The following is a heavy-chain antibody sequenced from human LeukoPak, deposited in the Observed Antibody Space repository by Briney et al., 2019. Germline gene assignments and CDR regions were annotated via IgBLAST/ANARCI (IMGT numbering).Heavy chain of an antibody. CDR2: ISAYNGNT. CDR1: GGTFSSYA. J-gene: IGHJ4*02. V-gene: IGHV1-18*01. CDR3: ARGMVRGVIPPYYFDY. Sequence: ASVKVSCKASGGTFSSYAISWVRQAPGQGLEWMGWISAYNGNTNYAQKLQGRVTMTTDTSTSTAYMELRSLRSDDTAVYYCARGMVRGVIPPYYFDYWGQGTLVTVSS. D-gene: IGHD3-10*01.